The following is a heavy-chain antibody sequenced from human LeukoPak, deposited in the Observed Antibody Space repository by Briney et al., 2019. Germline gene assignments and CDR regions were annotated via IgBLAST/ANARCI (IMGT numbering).Heavy chain of an antibody. Sequence: GGSLRLSCAASGFTVSSNYMSWVRQAPGKGLEWVSVIYSGGSTYYADSVKGRFTISRDNSKNTLYLQMNSLRAEDTAVYYCARAQTYCSSTSCYFGGELDYWGQGTLVTVSS. CDR3: ARAQTYCSSTSCYFGGELDY. V-gene: IGHV3-53*01. J-gene: IGHJ4*02. D-gene: IGHD2-2*01. CDR1: GFTVSSNY. CDR2: IYSGGST.